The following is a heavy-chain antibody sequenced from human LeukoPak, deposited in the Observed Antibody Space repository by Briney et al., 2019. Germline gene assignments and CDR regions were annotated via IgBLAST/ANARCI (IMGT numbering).Heavy chain of an antibody. V-gene: IGHV1-69*01. D-gene: IGHD3-22*01. CDR2: IIPIFGTA. CDR1: GGTFSSYA. Sequence: ASVKVSCKASGGTFSSYAITWVRQAPGQGLEWMGGIIPIFGTANYAQKFQGRVTITADESTSTAYMELSSLRSEDTAVYYCASPRIRRLIVVAYDAFDIWGQGTMVTVSS. J-gene: IGHJ3*02. CDR3: ASPRIRRLIVVAYDAFDI.